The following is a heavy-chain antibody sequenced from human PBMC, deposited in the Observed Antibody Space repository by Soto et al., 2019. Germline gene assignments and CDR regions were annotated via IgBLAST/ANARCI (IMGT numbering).Heavy chain of an antibody. Sequence: ASVKVSCKASGYTFTSYGISWVRQAPGQGLEWMGWISAYNGNTNYAQKLQGGVTMTTDTSTSTAYMELRSLRSDDTAVYYCARDPQRVSGVHNWFDPWGQGTLVTVSS. J-gene: IGHJ5*02. CDR1: GYTFTSYG. V-gene: IGHV1-18*01. CDR2: ISAYNGNT. CDR3: ARDPQRVSGVHNWFDP. D-gene: IGHD3-10*01.